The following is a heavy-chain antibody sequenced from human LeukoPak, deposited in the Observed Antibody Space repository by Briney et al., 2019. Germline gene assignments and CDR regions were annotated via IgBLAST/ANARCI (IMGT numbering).Heavy chain of an antibody. CDR2: IGSSGSTI. CDR3: ALLAVASDFDY. D-gene: IGHD6-19*01. CDR1: GFPFSVYE. V-gene: IGHV3-48*03. J-gene: IGHJ4*02. Sequence: GGSLRLSCAVSGFPFSVYEMNWVRQAPGKGLEWVSNIGSSGSTIYYADSVKGRFSISRDNAKSSLYLQMNSLRVEDTAVYCCALLAVASDFDYWGQGALVTVSS.